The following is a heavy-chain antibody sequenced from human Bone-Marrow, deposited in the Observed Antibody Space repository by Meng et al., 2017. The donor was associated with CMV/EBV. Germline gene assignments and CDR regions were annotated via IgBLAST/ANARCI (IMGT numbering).Heavy chain of an antibody. CDR2: ISGSGGST. D-gene: IGHD2-2*01. V-gene: IGHV3-23*04. CDR3: AKGGASKLLYY. Sequence: EGQLAGSGGGLLQRGGSLSLSCAASGFTVGSSYMTWVRQAPGKGLEWVSAISGSGGSTYYADSVKGRFTISRDNSKNTLYLQMNSLRAEDTAVYYCAKGGASKLLYYWGQGTLVTVSS. CDR1: GFTVGSSY. J-gene: IGHJ4*02.